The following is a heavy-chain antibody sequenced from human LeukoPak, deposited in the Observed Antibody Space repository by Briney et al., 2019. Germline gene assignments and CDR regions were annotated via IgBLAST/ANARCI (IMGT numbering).Heavy chain of an antibody. J-gene: IGHJ4*02. D-gene: IGHD5/OR15-5a*01. CDR3: AKDLSTYFDY. CDR1: GFTFSSYG. CDR2: ISYDGSNK. Sequence: GRSLRLSCAASGFTFSSYGMHWVRQAPGKGLEWVAVISYDGSNKYYADSVKGRFTISGDNSKNTLYLQMNSLRAEDTAVYYCAKDLSTYFDYWGQGTLVTVSS. V-gene: IGHV3-30*18.